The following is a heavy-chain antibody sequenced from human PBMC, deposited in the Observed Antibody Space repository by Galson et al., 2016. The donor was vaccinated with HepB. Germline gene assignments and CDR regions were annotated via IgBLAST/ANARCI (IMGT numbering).Heavy chain of an antibody. V-gene: IGHV4-30-2*01. CDR2: IFHSGST. CDR3: ARQFSGYEFDY. CDR1: GGSISSGSYS. J-gene: IGHJ4*02. Sequence: TLSLTCAVSGGSISSGSYSWSWIRQPPGKGLEWIGFIFHSGSTYSNPSLKSRVTMSVDRSKNQFSLKLSSVTAADTAVYYCARQFSGYEFDYWGQGTLVTVSS. D-gene: IGHD5-12*01.